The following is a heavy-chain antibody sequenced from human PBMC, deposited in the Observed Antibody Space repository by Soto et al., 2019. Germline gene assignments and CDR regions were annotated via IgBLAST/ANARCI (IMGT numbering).Heavy chain of an antibody. Sequence: SVKVSCKASGGTFSSYTISWVRQAPGQGLEWMGRIIPILGIANYAQKFQGRVTITADKSTSTAYMELSSLRSEDTAVYYCAAGLQEAFYYYYYMDVWGKGTTVTVSS. CDR1: GGTFSSYT. CDR2: IIPILGIA. V-gene: IGHV1-69*02. CDR3: AAGLQEAFYYYYYMDV. J-gene: IGHJ6*03. D-gene: IGHD2-15*01.